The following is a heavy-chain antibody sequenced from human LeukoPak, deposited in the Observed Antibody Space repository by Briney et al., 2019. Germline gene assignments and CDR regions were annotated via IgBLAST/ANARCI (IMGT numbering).Heavy chain of an antibody. Sequence: GASVKVSCKASGGTFSSYAISWVRQAPGQGLEWMGRIIPILGIANYAQKFQGRVTITADKSTSTAYMELSSLRSEDTAVYYCARARTIVVVPAANNWFDPWGQGTLVTVSS. D-gene: IGHD2-2*01. CDR1: GGTFSSYA. CDR3: ARARTIVVVPAANNWFDP. V-gene: IGHV1-69*04. J-gene: IGHJ5*02. CDR2: IIPILGIA.